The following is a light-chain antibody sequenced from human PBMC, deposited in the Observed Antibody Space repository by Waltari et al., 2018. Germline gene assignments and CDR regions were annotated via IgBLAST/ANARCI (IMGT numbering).Light chain of an antibody. CDR2: EGT. V-gene: IGLV2-23*01. CDR3: CSYAGNTVWV. CDR1: TSTSGSYAF. Sequence: QSALTQPASVSGSPGQSITTSCTGTTSTSGSYAFVSWYQQHPDKAPKLMVYEGTKRPPGISTRFSGAKSGNTASLTISGLQAEDEADYYCCSYAGNTVWVFGGGTKLTVL. J-gene: IGLJ3*02.